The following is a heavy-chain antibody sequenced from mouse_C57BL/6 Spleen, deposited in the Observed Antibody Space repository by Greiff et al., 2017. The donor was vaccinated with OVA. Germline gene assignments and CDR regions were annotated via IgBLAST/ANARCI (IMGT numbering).Heavy chain of an antibody. V-gene: IGHV1-18*01. CDR1: GYTFTDYY. J-gene: IGHJ3*01. CDR2: INPNNGGT. D-gene: IGHD2-12*01. CDR3: AILYDEGLWFAY. Sequence: EVKLVESGPELVKPGASVKIPCKASGYTFTDYYMDWVKQSHGKSLEWIGDINPNNGGTISNQKFKGKATLTVDKSSSTAYMELRSLTSEDTAVYYCAILYDEGLWFAYWGQGTLVTVSA.